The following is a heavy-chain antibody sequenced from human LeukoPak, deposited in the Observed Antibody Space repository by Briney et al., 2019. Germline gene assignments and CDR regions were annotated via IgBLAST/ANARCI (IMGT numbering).Heavy chain of an antibody. Sequence: SETLSLTCTVSGGSISSSSYYWGWIRQPPGKGLEWIGNIYKSGSTYYNPSLKSRVTISVDTSKNQFSLKLSSVTAADTAVYYCARKWVRWYFDLWGRGTLVTVSS. CDR2: IYKSGST. V-gene: IGHV4-39*07. CDR3: ARKWVRWYFDL. CDR1: GGSISSSSYY. D-gene: IGHD5-12*01. J-gene: IGHJ2*01.